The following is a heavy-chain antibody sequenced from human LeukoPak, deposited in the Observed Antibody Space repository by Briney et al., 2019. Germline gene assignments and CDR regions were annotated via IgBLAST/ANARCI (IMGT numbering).Heavy chain of an antibody. CDR3: AKDIYRRVGATLCAD. J-gene: IGHJ4*02. V-gene: IGHV3-23*01. CDR2: ISGVGGST. Sequence: GRSLRLACAASGFTFSSYAMSWVRQAPGKGLEWVSAISGVGGSTYYADSGKGRLTLSRDNATHSLYQQMNSVRGEDPAVSDGAKDIYRRVGATLCADWGQGPLVTVSS. CDR1: GFTFSSYA. D-gene: IGHD1-26*01.